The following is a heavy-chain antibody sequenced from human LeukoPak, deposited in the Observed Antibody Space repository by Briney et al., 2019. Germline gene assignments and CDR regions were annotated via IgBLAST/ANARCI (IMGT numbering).Heavy chain of an antibody. CDR1: GFTFSSYA. V-gene: IGHV3-23*01. CDR2: ISGNGGST. D-gene: IGHD3-10*01. Sequence: PGGSLRLSCAASGFTFSSYAMSWVRQAPGKGLEWVSAISGNGGSTYYADSVKGRFTISRDNSKNTLYLQMNSLRAEDTAVYYCAKLWAMVQDLGGYWGQGTLVTVSS. J-gene: IGHJ4*02. CDR3: AKLWAMVQDLGGY.